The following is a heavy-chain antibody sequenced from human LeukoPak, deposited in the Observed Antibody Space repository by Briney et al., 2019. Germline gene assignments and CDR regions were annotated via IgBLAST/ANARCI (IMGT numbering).Heavy chain of an antibody. Sequence: GGSLRLSCAASGFTFSSYGMSWVRQAPGKGLEWVANIKEDGSEKNYVDSVKGRFTISRDNAKNSLYLQMNSLRAEDTALYYCARDSADNLDWGQGTLVTVSS. CDR2: IKEDGSEK. J-gene: IGHJ4*02. CDR1: GFTFSSYG. CDR3: ARDSADNLD. D-gene: IGHD3-9*01. V-gene: IGHV3-7*01.